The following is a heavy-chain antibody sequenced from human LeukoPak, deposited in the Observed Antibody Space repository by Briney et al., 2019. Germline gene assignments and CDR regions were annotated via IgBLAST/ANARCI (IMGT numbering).Heavy chain of an antibody. CDR2: IYYSGST. J-gene: IGHJ3*01. D-gene: IGHD3-3*01. Sequence: PSETLSLTCTVSGGSISSYYWSWIRQPPGKGLEWIGYIYYSGSTNYNPSLKSRVTISVDTSKNQFSLKLSSVTAADTAVYYCAGGRWSGYCRAFDLWGQGTMVTVSS. CDR3: AGGRWSGYCRAFDL. CDR1: GGSISSYY. V-gene: IGHV4-59*01.